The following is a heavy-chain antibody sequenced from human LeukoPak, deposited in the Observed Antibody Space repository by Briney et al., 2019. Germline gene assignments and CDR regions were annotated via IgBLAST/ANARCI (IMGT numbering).Heavy chain of an antibody. Sequence: GGSLRLSCAASGFTFSDYYMSWIRQAPGKGLEWVSYISSSSSYTNYADSVKGRFTISRDNAKNSLCLQMNSLRAEDTAVYYCARDGRTTVVGFDYWGQGTLVTVSS. CDR2: ISSSSSYT. J-gene: IGHJ4*02. D-gene: IGHD4-23*01. CDR1: GFTFSDYY. V-gene: IGHV3-11*06. CDR3: ARDGRTTVVGFDY.